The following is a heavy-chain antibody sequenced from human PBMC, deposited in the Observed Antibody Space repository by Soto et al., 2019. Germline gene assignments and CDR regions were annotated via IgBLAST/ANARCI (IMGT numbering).Heavy chain of an antibody. CDR3: ARVGSSSVAYYYGMDV. CDR1: GYTFTGYY. CDR2: INPNSGGT. J-gene: IGHJ6*02. D-gene: IGHD6-6*01. V-gene: IGHV1-2*02. Sequence: ASVKVSCKASGYTFTGYYMHWVRQAPGQGLEWMGWINPNSGGTNYAQKFQGRVTMTRDTSISTAYMELSRLRSDDTAVYYCARVGSSSVAYYYGMDVWGRGTTVPVSS.